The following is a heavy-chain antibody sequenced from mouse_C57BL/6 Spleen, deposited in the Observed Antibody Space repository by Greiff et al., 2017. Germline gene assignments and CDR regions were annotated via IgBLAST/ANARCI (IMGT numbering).Heavy chain of an antibody. Sequence: VQLQQPGAELVRPGASVKLSCTASGFNITDYYMHWVKQRPEQGLEWIGRIDPEAGDTEYDPKFQGKATMTADTSSNTAYLQLSSLTSEDTAVYYCSAWGYGTLASFAYWGQGTTVTVSA. CDR3: SAWGYGTLASFAY. CDR1: GFNITDYY. D-gene: IGHD2-10*02. V-gene: IGHV14-1*01. CDR2: IDPEAGDT. J-gene: IGHJ3*01.